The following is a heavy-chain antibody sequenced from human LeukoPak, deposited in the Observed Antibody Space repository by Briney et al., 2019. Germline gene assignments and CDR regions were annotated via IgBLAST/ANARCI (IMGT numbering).Heavy chain of an antibody. J-gene: IGHJ4*02. D-gene: IGHD3-10*01. CDR3: ARVGASGRVLDF. V-gene: IGHV4-4*07. CDR1: GGSISSYY. Sequence: SETLSLTCTVSGGSISSYYWSWIRQPAGKGLEWIGRIYTSGSTYYNPSLKSRVTISVDRSKNQFSLKLSSVTAADTAVYYCARVGASGRVLDFWAQGTLVTVP. CDR2: IYTSGST.